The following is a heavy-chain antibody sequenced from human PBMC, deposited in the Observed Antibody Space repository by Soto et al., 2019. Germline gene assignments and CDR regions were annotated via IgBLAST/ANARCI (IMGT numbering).Heavy chain of an antibody. CDR2: IKQDGSEK. CDR3: ARMGGGLYCSGGSCYHPVLLYYGMDV. D-gene: IGHD2-15*01. Sequence: PGGSLRLSCTASGFNFRSYSMNWVRQAPGKGLEWVANIKQDGSEKYYVDSVKGRFTISRDNAKNSLYLQMNSLRAEDTAVYYCARMGGGLYCSGGSCYHPVLLYYGMDVWGQGTTVTVSS. J-gene: IGHJ6*02. CDR1: GFNFRSYS. V-gene: IGHV3-7*01.